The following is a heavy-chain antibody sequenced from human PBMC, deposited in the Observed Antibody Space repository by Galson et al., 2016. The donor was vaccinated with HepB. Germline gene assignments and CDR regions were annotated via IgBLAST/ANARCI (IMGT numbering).Heavy chain of an antibody. CDR2: ISDSGTT. CDR1: GGPISSDY. J-gene: IGHJ3*01. Sequence: ETLSLTCTVSGGPISSDYWSWIRQSPGKGLEWVGYISDSGTTNHNPSLKSRITISVDTSKHHFSLKLRSVTAADTAVYYCARKQRDYDVLTGLRPLDGFDLWGQGTRVTVFS. V-gene: IGHV4-59*01. D-gene: IGHD3-9*01. CDR3: ARKQRDYDVLTGLRPLDGFDL.